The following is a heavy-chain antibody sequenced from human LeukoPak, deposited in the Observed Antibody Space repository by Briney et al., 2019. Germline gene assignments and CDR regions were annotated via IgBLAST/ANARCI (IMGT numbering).Heavy chain of an antibody. D-gene: IGHD3-22*01. CDR1: GGSISSYY. CDR3: ARDRPNDTTAFDI. V-gene: IGHV4-59*01. CDR2: IYYSGST. Sequence: SETLSRTCTVSGGSISSYYWSWIRQPPGKGLEWIGYIYYSGSTNYNPSLKSRVTISVDTSKNQFSLKLSSVTAADTAVYYCARDRPNDTTAFDIWGQGTMVTVSS. J-gene: IGHJ3*02.